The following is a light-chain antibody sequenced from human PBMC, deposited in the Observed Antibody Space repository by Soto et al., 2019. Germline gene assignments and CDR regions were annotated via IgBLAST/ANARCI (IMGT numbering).Light chain of an antibody. CDR2: DAS. J-gene: IGKJ4*01. CDR1: QDINNF. CDR3: QHYDDLPLT. Sequence: DLQMTQSPSSLSASMGDRVTITCEASQDINNFLNWYQQKPGKAPSLLIYDASTLATGVPPRFSGSGSGTEFTFTISSLQPEDIATYFCQHYDDLPLTFGGGTRVEIK. V-gene: IGKV1-33*01.